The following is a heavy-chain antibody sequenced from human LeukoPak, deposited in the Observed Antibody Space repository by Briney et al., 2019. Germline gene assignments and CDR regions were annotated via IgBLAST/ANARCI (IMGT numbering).Heavy chain of an antibody. CDR3: VKVAVQTQVVPAAIFFDY. Sequence: GGSLRLSCAASGFSFSGYGMHWVRQAPGKGLEWVAFIHYDGAKSYYADSVKGRFTISRDNSKDTLYLQMNSLSAEDTAVYYCVKVAVQTQVVPAAIFFDYWGQGTLVTVSS. CDR1: GFSFSGYG. J-gene: IGHJ4*02. CDR2: IHYDGAKS. D-gene: IGHD2-2*01. V-gene: IGHV3-30*02.